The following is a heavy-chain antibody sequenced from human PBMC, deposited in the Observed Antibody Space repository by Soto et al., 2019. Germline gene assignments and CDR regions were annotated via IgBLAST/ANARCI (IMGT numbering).Heavy chain of an antibody. V-gene: IGHV3-9*01. CDR3: AKEAGRRGAEHLHH. Sequence: EVQLVESGGGLVQPGRSLRLSCAASGFTFDDYVMHWVRRAPGKGLEWVSGISSNSGSIDYADSVKGRFTISRDNAKNALYLQINSLRAEDTALYYCAKEAGRRGAEHLHHWGQGTMVIVSS. J-gene: IGHJ1*01. CDR1: GFTFDDYV. D-gene: IGHD3-10*01. CDR2: ISSNSGSI.